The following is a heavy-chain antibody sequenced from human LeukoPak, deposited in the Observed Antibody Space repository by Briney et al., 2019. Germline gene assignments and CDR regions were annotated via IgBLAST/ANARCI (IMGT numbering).Heavy chain of an antibody. J-gene: IGHJ4*02. CDR1: GFTFSTYA. CDR3: ATIGYAASTNS. Sequence: PGGSLRLSCAASGFTFSTYALNWVRQTPGKGLEWVSAISDSGGTTFYADSVKGRFTISRDNSKNTLFLQMKSLRAEDTAVYYCATIGYAASTNSCGQGTLVTVSS. D-gene: IGHD2-15*01. V-gene: IGHV3-23*01. CDR2: ISDSGGTT.